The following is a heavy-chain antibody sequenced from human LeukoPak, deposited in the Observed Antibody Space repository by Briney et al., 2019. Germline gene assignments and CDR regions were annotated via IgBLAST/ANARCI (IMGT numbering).Heavy chain of an antibody. CDR2: ISGSGGST. J-gene: IGHJ5*02. CDR1: GFTFSSYA. Sequence: GGSLRLSCAASGFTFSSYAMSWVRQAPGKELEWVSAISGSGGSTYYADSVKGRFTISRDNSKSTLYLQMNSLRAEDTAVYYCAKDIVVVPAAAGTRFDPWGQGTLVTVSS. V-gene: IGHV3-23*01. D-gene: IGHD2-2*01. CDR3: AKDIVVVPAAAGTRFDP.